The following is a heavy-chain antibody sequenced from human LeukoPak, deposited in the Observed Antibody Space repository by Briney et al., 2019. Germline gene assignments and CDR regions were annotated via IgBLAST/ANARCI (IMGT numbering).Heavy chain of an antibody. Sequence: GGSLRLSCAASGFTLNPYNMNWVRQAPGKGLEWVSSISNSQGYIYYADSVKGRFTISRGNAKNSLYLQMNSLRAEDTAVYYCARGETNWGYGMDVWGQGTTVTVSS. CDR1: GFTLNPYN. V-gene: IGHV3-21*06. CDR3: ARGETNWGYGMDV. CDR2: ISNSQGYI. D-gene: IGHD7-27*01. J-gene: IGHJ6*02.